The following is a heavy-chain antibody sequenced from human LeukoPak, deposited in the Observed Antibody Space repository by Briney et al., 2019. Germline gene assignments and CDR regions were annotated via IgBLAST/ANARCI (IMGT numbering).Heavy chain of an antibody. CDR3: ARQGYDSGFDY. CDR1: GFSFSRYY. CDR2: LFSGGDT. V-gene: IGHV3-66*04. D-gene: IGHD5-12*01. J-gene: IGHJ4*01. Sequence: PGGSLRLSCAASGFSFSRYYMSWVRQAPGKGLEWVSVLFSGGDTYYADSVKDRFSISRDRSRETLFLQMNSLRADDTAVYYCARQGYDSGFDYWGHGTMVTASS.